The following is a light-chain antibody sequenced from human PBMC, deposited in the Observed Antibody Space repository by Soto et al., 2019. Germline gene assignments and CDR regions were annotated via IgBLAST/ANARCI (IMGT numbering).Light chain of an antibody. J-gene: IGKJ2*01. CDR1: QSISSW. CDR3: QQYNSYPYT. Sequence: DIQLTQSPSTLSTSVGDRVTITCRASQSISSWLAWYQQKPGKAPNLLIYKASRLQSGVPSRFSGSGSGTEFTLNISSLQPDDFPTDYCQQYNSYPYTFGQGTKLEIK. V-gene: IGKV1-5*03. CDR2: KAS.